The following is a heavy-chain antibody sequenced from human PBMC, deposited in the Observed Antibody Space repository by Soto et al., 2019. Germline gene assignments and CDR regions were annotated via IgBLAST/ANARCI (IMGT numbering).Heavy chain of an antibody. J-gene: IGHJ5*02. CDR3: ARCRLAARLWPDWFDP. D-gene: IGHD6-6*01. CDR1: GFTFSSYS. V-gene: IGHV3-48*02. Sequence: GGSLRLSCAASGFTFSSYSMNWVRQAPGKGLEWVSYISSSSSTIYYADSVKGRFTISRDNAKNSLYLQMNSLRDEDTAVYYCARCRLAARLWPDWFDPWGQGTLVTVSS. CDR2: ISSSSSTI.